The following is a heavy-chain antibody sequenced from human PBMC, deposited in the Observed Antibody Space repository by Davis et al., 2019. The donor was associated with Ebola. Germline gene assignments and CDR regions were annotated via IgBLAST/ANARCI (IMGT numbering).Heavy chain of an antibody. V-gene: IGHV1-8*02. CDR1: VYTFSSYD. J-gene: IGHJ4*02. Sequence: SVTVSCKASVYTFSSYDINWARQATGQGLEWMGWMNPNSGNTGYAQKFQGRVTMTSNTSISTAYMELSSLGSEDTAVYYCARVGDSSGWGYWGQGTLVTVSS. CDR3: ARVGDSSGWGY. D-gene: IGHD6-19*01. CDR2: MNPNSGNT.